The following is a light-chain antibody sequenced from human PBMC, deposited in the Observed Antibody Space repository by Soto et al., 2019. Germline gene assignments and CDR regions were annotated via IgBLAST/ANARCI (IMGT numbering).Light chain of an antibody. CDR3: QQYGSSPPIT. CDR1: QSVNTN. Sequence: EIVLTQSPATLSLSPGERATFSCRASQSVNTNLAWYQLKPGQAPRLLVYGASSRATGIPGRFSGSGSGTDFTLTISRLEPEDFAVYYCQQYGSSPPITFGQGTRLEIK. V-gene: IGKV3-20*01. CDR2: GAS. J-gene: IGKJ5*01.